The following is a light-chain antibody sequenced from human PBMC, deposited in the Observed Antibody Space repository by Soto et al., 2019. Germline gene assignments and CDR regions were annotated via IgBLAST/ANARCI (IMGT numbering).Light chain of an antibody. V-gene: IGKV3-20*01. CDR2: GAS. CDR3: QQYGSSHQSTST. Sequence: EIVLTQSPGTLSLSPGERATLSCRASQSVTSRYLAWYQHKPGQSPRLLIYGASSRATGIPDRFSGSGSGRDFTLTISRLEPEDFAVYFCQQYGSSHQSTSTFGQGTKVDIX. J-gene: IGKJ1*01. CDR1: QSVTSRY.